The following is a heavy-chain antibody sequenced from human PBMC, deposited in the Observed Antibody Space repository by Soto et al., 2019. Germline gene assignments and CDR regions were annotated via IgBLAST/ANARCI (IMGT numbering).Heavy chain of an antibody. Sequence: EGQLVESGGGLVQPGGSLRLCCAASGFTFSGSWMHWDRQAPGKGLVWVSRISSDGSSTTYADSVKGRFTISRDNAKNILYLQMYSLRAEDTAVYYCATAGTGTFTYWGQGTLATVSS. CDR3: ATAGTGTFTY. CDR1: GFTFSGSW. V-gene: IGHV3-74*03. CDR2: ISSDGSST. J-gene: IGHJ4*02. D-gene: IGHD1-1*01.